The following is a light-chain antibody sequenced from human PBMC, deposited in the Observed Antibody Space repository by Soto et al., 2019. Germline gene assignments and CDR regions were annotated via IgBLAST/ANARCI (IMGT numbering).Light chain of an antibody. CDR3: TSYTSSSTVV. V-gene: IGLV2-14*01. Sequence: QSALTQPASVSGSPGQSITISCTGTSSDVGAYDFVSWYQHHPGTAPKLMIYEVIHRPSGVSNRFSGSKFGSTASLTISGLQAEDEADYYCTSYTSSSTVVFGGGTQLIVL. CDR1: SSDVGAYDF. CDR2: EVI. J-gene: IGLJ7*01.